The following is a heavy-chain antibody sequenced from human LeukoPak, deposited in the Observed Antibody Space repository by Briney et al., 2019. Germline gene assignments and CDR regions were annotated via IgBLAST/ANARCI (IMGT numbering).Heavy chain of an antibody. V-gene: IGHV1-2*06. Sequence: ASVKVSCKASGYTFTDYYMHWVRQAPGQGLDWMGRLNPNTGGTNLPQKFQGRVTMTRDTSITTAYMELSRLTSDDTAVYYCAREDDSRWARGQGTLVTVSS. CDR1: GYTFTDYY. D-gene: IGHD4-23*01. J-gene: IGHJ4*02. CDR2: LNPNTGGT. CDR3: AREDDSRWA.